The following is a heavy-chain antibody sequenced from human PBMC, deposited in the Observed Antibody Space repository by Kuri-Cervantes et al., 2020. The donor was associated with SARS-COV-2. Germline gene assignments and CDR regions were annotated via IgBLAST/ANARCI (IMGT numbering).Heavy chain of an antibody. Sequence: SQTLSLTCAVYGGSFSGYYWSWIRQPPGKGLEWIGEINHSGSTNYNPSLKSRVTISVDTSKNQFSLKLSSVTAADTAVYYCARLECSGGSCYRKRSWYFDLWGRSTLVTVSS. CDR3: ARLECSGGSCYRKRSWYFDL. CDR2: INHSGST. D-gene: IGHD2-15*01. V-gene: IGHV4-34*01. CDR1: GGSFSGYY. J-gene: IGHJ2*01.